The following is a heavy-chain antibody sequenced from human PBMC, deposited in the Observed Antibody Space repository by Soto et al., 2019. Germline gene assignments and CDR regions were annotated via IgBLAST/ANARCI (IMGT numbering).Heavy chain of an antibody. Sequence: GPRRLSSPASGFTSIIYSMNWVRQAPGKGLDWVSSIISISGYISYPDSVNDLFTISIHNRKSSLYLQMNSLRAEHTAVYYCARGPIVVVPVARAQLLDYWGQGTLVTVSS. CDR1: GFTSIIYS. CDR3: ARGPIVVVPVARAQLLDY. J-gene: IGHJ4*02. D-gene: IGHD2-2*01. V-gene: IGHV3-21*01. CDR2: IISISGYI.